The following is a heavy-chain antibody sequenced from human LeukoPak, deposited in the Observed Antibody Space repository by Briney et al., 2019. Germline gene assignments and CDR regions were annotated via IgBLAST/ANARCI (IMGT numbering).Heavy chain of an antibody. J-gene: IGHJ4*02. CDR2: IGWNGDSI. CDR3: SSATEDF. D-gene: IGHD2-15*01. CDR1: GFPFDDYA. Sequence: TGGSLRLSCAASGFPFDDYAMHWVRQAPGKGLEWVAGIGWNGDSIDYADSVKGRFTISRDNAKNSLYLQMNSLRAEDTALYYCSSATEDFWGQGTLVTVSS. V-gene: IGHV3-9*01.